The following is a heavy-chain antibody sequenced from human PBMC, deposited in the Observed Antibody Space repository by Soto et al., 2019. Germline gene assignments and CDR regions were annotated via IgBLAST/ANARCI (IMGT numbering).Heavy chain of an antibody. D-gene: IGHD3-22*01. Sequence: PSETLSLTCGVSGYSISSGYYWGWIRQPPGKGLEWIGSIYHSGSTYYNPSLKSRVTISVDTSKNQFSLKLSSVTAADTAVYYCARVGSYYYDSSGYYYGGAFDIWGQGTMVTVSS. V-gene: IGHV4-38-2*01. J-gene: IGHJ3*02. CDR2: IYHSGST. CDR3: ARVGSYYYDSSGYYYGGAFDI. CDR1: GYSISSGYY.